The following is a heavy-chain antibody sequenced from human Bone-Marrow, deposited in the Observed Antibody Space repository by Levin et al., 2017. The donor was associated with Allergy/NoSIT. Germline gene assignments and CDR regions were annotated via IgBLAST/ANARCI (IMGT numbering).Heavy chain of an antibody. J-gene: IGHJ6*02. V-gene: IGHV4-59*01. CDR1: GGSITNYY. CDR2: IYYSGST. Sequence: SQTLSLTCTVSGGSITNYYWSWIRQPPGKGLEWIGNIYYSGSTNYNPSLKSRVTISVDTSKNQFSLKLSSVTAADSAVYYCARDRTIAAAGGGHYYYGMDVWGQGTTVTVSS. D-gene: IGHD6-13*01. CDR3: ARDRTIAAAGGGHYYYGMDV.